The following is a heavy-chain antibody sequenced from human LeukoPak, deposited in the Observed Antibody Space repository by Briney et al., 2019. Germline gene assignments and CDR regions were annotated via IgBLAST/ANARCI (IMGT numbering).Heavy chain of an antibody. V-gene: IGHV4-59*01. CDR2: IYYSGST. Sequence: SETLSLTCTVSGGSISSYYWSRIRQPPGKGLEWIGYIYYSGSTNYNPSLKSRVTISVDTSKNQFSLKLGSVTAADTAVYYCAGLGYCSSTSCYTDGPYYFDYWGQGTLVTVSS. CDR1: GGSISSYY. J-gene: IGHJ4*02. CDR3: AGLGYCSSTSCYTDGPYYFDY. D-gene: IGHD2-2*02.